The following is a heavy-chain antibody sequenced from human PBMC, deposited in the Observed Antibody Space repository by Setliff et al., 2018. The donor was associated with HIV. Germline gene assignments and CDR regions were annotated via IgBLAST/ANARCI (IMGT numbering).Heavy chain of an antibody. V-gene: IGHV3-74*03. CDR1: GFTFSNSW. J-gene: IGHJ5*01. D-gene: IGHD3-16*01. Sequence: GGSLRLSCAASGFTFSNSWMHWVRQAPGKGLVWVSRINTDGSSATYADSVKGRFTNSRDNAKNTLYLQMDSLRAEDTALYYCARGGANPSWFDSWGQGTLVTVSS. CDR3: ARGGANPSWFDS. CDR2: INTDGSSA.